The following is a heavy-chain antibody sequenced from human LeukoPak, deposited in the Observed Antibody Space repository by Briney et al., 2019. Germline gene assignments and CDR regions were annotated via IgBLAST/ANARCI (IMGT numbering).Heavy chain of an antibody. V-gene: IGHV3-23*01. CDR3: AKISAGGDYDILTGYRDYYYYGMDV. D-gene: IGHD3-9*01. J-gene: IGHJ6*02. CDR2: ISGSGGST. Sequence: GGSLRLSCAASGFTFSNSWMNWVRQAPGKGLEWVSAISGSGGSTYYADSVKGRFTISRDNSKNTLYLQMNSLRAEDTAVYYCAKISAGGDYDILTGYRDYYYYGMDVWGQGTTVTVSS. CDR1: GFTFSNSW.